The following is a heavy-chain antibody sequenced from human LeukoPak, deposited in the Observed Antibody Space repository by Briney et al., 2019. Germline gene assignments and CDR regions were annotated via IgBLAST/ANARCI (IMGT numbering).Heavy chain of an antibody. Sequence: GGSLRLSCAASGFTFSDYYMGWIRQAPGKGLEWVSYISSSGSSVYYADSVKGRFTISRDNAQSSLFLRMNSLRAEDTALYYCGRAGVDARGHYQGFDYWGQGTLVTVSS. J-gene: IGHJ4*02. D-gene: IGHD3-10*02. CDR1: GFTFSDYY. V-gene: IGHV3-11*04. CDR2: ISSSGSSV. CDR3: GRAGVDARGHYQGFDY.